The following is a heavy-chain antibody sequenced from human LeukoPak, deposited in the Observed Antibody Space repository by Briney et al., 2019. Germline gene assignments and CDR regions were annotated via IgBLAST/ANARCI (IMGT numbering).Heavy chain of an antibody. CDR1: GFTVSSDY. V-gene: IGHV3-66*02. D-gene: IGHD2-21*02. CDR3: ARGGGAFCGGDCFRNFDY. J-gene: IGHJ4*02. CDR2: IYSGGST. Sequence: GGSLRLSCAASGFTVSSDYMSWVRQAPGKGLEWVSGIYSGGSTYYADYVKGRFTISRDNSKNTLSLQMHSLRAEDTAVYYCARGGGAFCGGDCFRNFDYWGQGTMATVSS.